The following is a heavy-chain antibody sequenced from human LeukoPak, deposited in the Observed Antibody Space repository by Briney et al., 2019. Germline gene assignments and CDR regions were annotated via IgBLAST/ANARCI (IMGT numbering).Heavy chain of an antibody. CDR3: ARRERLGYSDGRGTRDI. Sequence: GGPLRVSCVASGNPASGNYMSWVRQAPGEGLEWVSFIDRTGSTYYADSVKGRFTISRGNSRPTLYRQMNSLRVEDTAVYYCARRERLGYSDGRGTRDIWGQGTMGTVSS. D-gene: IGHD5-18*01. CDR1: GNPASGNY. V-gene: IGHV3-66*01. J-gene: IGHJ3*02. CDR2: IDRTGST.